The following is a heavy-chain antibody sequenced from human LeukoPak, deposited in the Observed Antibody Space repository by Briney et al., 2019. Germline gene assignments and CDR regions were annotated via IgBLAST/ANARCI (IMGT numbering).Heavy chain of an antibody. D-gene: IGHD3-22*01. V-gene: IGHV1-2*02. CDR1: GYMFIGYY. J-gene: IGHJ3*02. Sequence: GASVKVSCKASGYMFIGYYIHWVRQAPGQGLESMGWINPNSGGTNYAQKFRGRVTMTRAPSINTAYMEVISLASDDTAVYYCARDSSITTPRGGFDTWGQGTKVTVSS. CDR2: INPNSGGT. CDR3: ARDSSITTPRGGFDT.